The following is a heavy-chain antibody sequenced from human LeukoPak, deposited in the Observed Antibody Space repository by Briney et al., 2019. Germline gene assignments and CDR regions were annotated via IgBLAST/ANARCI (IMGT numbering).Heavy chain of an antibody. J-gene: IGHJ3*02. V-gene: IGHV3-21*01. D-gene: IGHD4-17*01. Sequence: GGSLRLSCAASGFTFSSYAMSWVRQAPGKGLEWVSSISSSSIYIYYADSVKGRFTISRDNAKNSLYLQMNSLRAEDTAVYYCARKACCGEDAFDTWGQGTMVTVSS. CDR3: ARKACCGEDAFDT. CDR2: ISSSSIYI. CDR1: GFTFSSYA.